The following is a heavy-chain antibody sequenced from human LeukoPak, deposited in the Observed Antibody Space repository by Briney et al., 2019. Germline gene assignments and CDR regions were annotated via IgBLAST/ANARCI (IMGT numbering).Heavy chain of an antibody. D-gene: IGHD6-6*01. Sequence: LGASVTVSCKASGGTFSSYAISWVRQAPGQGLEWMGGIIPIFGTANYAQKFQGRVTITADESTSTAYMELSSLRSEDTAVYYCARTAGRTFDYWGQGTLVTVSS. CDR2: IIPIFGTA. V-gene: IGHV1-69*13. CDR3: ARTAGRTFDY. CDR1: GGTFSSYA. J-gene: IGHJ4*01.